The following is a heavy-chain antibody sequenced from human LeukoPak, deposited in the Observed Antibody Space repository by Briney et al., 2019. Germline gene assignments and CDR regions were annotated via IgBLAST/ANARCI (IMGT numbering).Heavy chain of an antibody. V-gene: IGHV4-34*01. Sequence: PSETLSLTCAVYGGSFSGYYWSWIRQPPGKGLEWIGEINHSGSTNYNPSLKSRVTISVDTSKNQFSLKLSSVTAADTAVYFCAKYGNSGWVIDNWGQGTLVTVSS. CDR3: AKYGNSGWVIDN. CDR2: INHSGST. J-gene: IGHJ4*02. D-gene: IGHD6-19*01. CDR1: GGSFSGYY.